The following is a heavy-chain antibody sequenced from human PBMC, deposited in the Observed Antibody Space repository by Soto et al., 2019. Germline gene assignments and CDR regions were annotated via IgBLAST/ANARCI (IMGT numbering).Heavy chain of an antibody. Sequence: GGSLRLSCAASGLTFSDYGMSWVRQAPGKGLEWVSAISGSGSTFYADSVKGRFTISRDNCKNTLYLQMNSLRAEDTAVDYCAKDYLRWAQSWAQGARVTVS. J-gene: IGHJ5*02. CDR3: AKDYLRWAQS. V-gene: IGHV3-23*01. CDR1: GLTFSDYG. CDR2: ISGSGST. D-gene: IGHD1-26*01.